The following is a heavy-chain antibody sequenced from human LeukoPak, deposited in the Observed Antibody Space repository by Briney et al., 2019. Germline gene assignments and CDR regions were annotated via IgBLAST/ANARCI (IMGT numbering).Heavy chain of an antibody. CDR2: IKQDGSEK. J-gene: IGHJ4*02. V-gene: IGHV3-7*01. D-gene: IGHD6-13*01. CDR1: GFTFSSYW. CDR3: ARELRPDPYSASWYNY. Sequence: PGGSLRLSRAASGFTFSSYWMSWVRQAPGKGLEWVANIKQDGSEKYYVDSVKGRFTISRDNAKNSLYLQMNSLRAEGTSVYYCARELRPDPYSASWYNYWGQGTLVTVSS.